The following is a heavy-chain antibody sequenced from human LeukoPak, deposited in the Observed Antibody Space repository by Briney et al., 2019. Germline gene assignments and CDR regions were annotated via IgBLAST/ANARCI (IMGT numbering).Heavy chain of an antibody. CDR2: LKTDGSDL. CDR1: GFTFSSYW. D-gene: IGHD2-21*02. J-gene: IGHJ3*01. Sequence: GGSLRLSCEASGFTFSSYWMHWVRQAPGKGLEWVARLKTDGSDLTYADSVKGRFTISRDNAKNTLYLQMNSLRAEDTALYYCARLEAYCGGDCYSGVDAFDLWGQGTMVTVSS. V-gene: IGHV3-74*01. CDR3: ARLEAYCGGDCYSGVDAFDL.